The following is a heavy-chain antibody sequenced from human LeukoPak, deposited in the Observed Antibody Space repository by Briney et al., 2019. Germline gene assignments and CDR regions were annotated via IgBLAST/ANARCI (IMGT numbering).Heavy chain of an antibody. J-gene: IGHJ5*02. CDR2: ISWNSGSI. CDR1: GFTFDDYA. Sequence: GGSLRLSCAASGFTFDDYAMHWVRHAPGKGLEWVSGISWNSGSIGYADSVKGRFTISRDNAKNSLYLQMNSLRVEDTAVYYCAKDLMRDIWFGESWGQGTLVTVSS. CDR3: AKDLMRDIWFGES. D-gene: IGHD3-10*01. V-gene: IGHV3-9*01.